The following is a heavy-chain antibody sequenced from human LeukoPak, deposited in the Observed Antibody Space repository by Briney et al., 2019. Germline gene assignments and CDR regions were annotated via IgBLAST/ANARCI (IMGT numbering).Heavy chain of an antibody. D-gene: IGHD1-14*01. J-gene: IGHJ4*02. CDR2: ISGSGGST. Sequence: GGSLRLSCAASGFTFSSYAMSWVRQAPGKGLEWVSAISGSGGSTYYADSVKGRFTISRDNSKNTLYLQMSSLRAEDTAAYYCAKAPTAYYFDYWGQGTLVTVSS. CDR3: AKAPTAYYFDY. CDR1: GFTFSSYA. V-gene: IGHV3-23*01.